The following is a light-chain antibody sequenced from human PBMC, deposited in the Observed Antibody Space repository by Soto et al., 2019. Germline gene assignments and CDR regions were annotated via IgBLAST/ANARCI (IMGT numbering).Light chain of an antibody. J-gene: IGLJ2*01. Sequence: QSVLTQPPSVSGAPGQRVTISCTRSSSNIGAGYDVHWYQQLPGTAPKLLIYGNSNRPSGVPDRFSGSKSGTSASLAITGLQAEDEADYYCQSYDSSLGPIFGGGTKLTVL. V-gene: IGLV1-40*01. CDR3: QSYDSSLGPI. CDR1: SSNIGAGYD. CDR2: GNS.